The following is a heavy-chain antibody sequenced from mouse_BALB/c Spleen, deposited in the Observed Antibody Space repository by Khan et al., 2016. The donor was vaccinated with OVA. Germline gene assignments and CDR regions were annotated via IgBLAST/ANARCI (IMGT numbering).Heavy chain of an antibody. V-gene: IGHV1-4*01. CDR1: GYTFTSYT. CDR3: ARDGAYYRNDGWFAY. CDR2: INPSSGYT. J-gene: IGHJ3*01. D-gene: IGHD2-14*01. Sequence: QVQLKESGAELARPGASVKMSCKASGYTFTSYTIHWIKQRPGQGLEWIGYINPSSGYTNYNQKFKDKATLTADKSSTTASMQLSSLTSDDSAVYYCARDGAYYRNDGWFAYWGQGTLVTVSA.